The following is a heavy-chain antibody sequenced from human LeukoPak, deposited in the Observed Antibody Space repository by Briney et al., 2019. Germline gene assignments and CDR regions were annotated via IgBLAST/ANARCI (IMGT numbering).Heavy chain of an antibody. J-gene: IGHJ5*02. V-gene: IGHV3-9*01. D-gene: IGHD6-19*01. CDR2: ISWNSGTI. CDR1: GFAFDNYA. CDR3: ARATLGYSSGWYDN. Sequence: GRSLRLSCAASGFAFDNYAMNWVRQVPGKGLEWISLISWNSGTIGYADSVKGRFTISRDNANNFLYLQMNSLRAEDTAVYYCARATLGYSSGWYDNWGQGTLVTVSS.